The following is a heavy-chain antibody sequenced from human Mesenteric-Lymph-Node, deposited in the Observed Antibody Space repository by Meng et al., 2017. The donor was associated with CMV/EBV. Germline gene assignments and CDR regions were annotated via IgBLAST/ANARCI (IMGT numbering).Heavy chain of an antibody. D-gene: IGHD1-26*01. CDR2: IKQDGSEK. Sequence: GESLKISCAASGFTISRYWMSWVRQAPGKGLEWVANIKQDGSEKNYVDSVKGRFTISRDNAKNSLYLQMNSLRAEDTAVYYCARGVEGGVTIDYWGQGTLVTVSS. CDR3: ARGVEGGVTIDY. J-gene: IGHJ4*02. V-gene: IGHV3-7*01. CDR1: GFTISRYW.